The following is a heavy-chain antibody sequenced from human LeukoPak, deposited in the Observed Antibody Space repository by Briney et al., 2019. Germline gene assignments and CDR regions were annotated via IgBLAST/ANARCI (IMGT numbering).Heavy chain of an antibody. Sequence: GGSLRLSCAASGFTFSSYAMHWVRQAPGKGLEWVAVISYDGSNKYYADSVKGRFTISRDNSKNTLYLQMNSLRAEDTAVYYCARDKGFDYWGQGTLVTVSS. CDR3: ARDKGFDY. CDR1: GFTFSSYA. J-gene: IGHJ4*02. CDR2: ISYDGSNK. V-gene: IGHV3-30-3*01.